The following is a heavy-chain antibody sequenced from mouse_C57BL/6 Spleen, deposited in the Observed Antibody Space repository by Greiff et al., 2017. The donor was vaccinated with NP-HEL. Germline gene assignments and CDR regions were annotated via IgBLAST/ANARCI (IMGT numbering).Heavy chain of an antibody. CDR3: ATAVGYYFDY. CDR2: IYPGGGYT. J-gene: IGHJ2*01. CDR1: GYTFTNYW. Sequence: QVQLQQSGAELVRPGTSVKMSCKASGYTFTNYWIGWAKQRPGHGLERIGDIYPGGGYTNYNEKFKGKATLTADKSSSTAYMQFSSLTSEDSAIYYGATAVGYYFDYWGQGTTLTVSS. V-gene: IGHV1-63*01. D-gene: IGHD1-1*01.